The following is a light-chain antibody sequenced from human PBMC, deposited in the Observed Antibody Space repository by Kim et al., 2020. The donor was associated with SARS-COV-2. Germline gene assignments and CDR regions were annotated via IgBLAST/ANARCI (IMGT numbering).Light chain of an antibody. CDR1: QSVSSSY. J-gene: IGKJ1*01. Sequence: SPGESAALACGASQSVSSSYLAWYQQKPGQAPRLFTYDASSRATGIPDRFSGSGSGTDFTLTIGRLEPEDFAVYYCHQYGSSPWTFGQGTKVDIK. CDR3: HQYGSSPWT. V-gene: IGKV3-20*01. CDR2: DAS.